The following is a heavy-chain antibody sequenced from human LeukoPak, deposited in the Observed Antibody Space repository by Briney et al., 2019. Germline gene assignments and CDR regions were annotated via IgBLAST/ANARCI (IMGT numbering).Heavy chain of an antibody. J-gene: IGHJ5*02. CDR2: IKQDGSEK. V-gene: IGHV3-7*02. CDR3: ARGIGSQLRSGWFDP. Sequence: GGSLRLSCAASGFTFSSYWMSWVRQGPGKGLEWVANIKQDGSEKYYVDSVKGRFTISRDNAKNSLYLQMNSLRAEDTAVYYCARGIGSQLRSGWFDPWGQGTLVTVSS. CDR1: GFTFSSYW. D-gene: IGHD3-3*01.